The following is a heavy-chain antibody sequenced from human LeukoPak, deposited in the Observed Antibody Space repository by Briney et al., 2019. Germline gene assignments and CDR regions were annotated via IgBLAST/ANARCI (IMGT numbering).Heavy chain of an antibody. D-gene: IGHD4-11*01. CDR3: ASTTVFQRGYYFDY. CDR2: IYTSGST. Sequence: PSQTLSLTCTVSGGSISSGSCYWSWIRQPAGKGLEWIGRIYTSGSTNYNPSLKSRVTISVDTSKNQFSLKLSSVTAADTAVYYCASTTVFQRGYYFDYWGQGTLVTVSS. V-gene: IGHV4-61*02. CDR1: GGSISSGSCY. J-gene: IGHJ4*02.